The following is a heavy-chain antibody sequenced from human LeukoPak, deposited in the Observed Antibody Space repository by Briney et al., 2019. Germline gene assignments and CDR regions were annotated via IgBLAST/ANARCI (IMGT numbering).Heavy chain of an antibody. V-gene: IGHV4-59*01. CDR2: IYYSGST. D-gene: IGHD6-19*01. J-gene: IGHJ5*02. CDR3: ARQSSGWYDWFDP. CDR1: GGSISSYY. Sequence: PSETLSLTWTVSGGSISSYYWSWIRQPPGKGLEWIGYIYYSGSTNYNPSLKSRVTISVDTSKNQFSLKLSSVTAADTAVYYCARQSSGWYDWFDPWGQGTLVTVSS.